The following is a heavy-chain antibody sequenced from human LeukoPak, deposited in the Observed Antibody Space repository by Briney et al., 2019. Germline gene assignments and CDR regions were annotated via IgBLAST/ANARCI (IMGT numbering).Heavy chain of an antibody. V-gene: IGHV3-23*01. Sequence: GGSLRLSCAASGFTFSIYAMSWVRQAPGKGLEWVSGIGGSDGTTNYADSVKGRFTISRDNSKNTLYLQMNSLRAEDTAVYYCAKRIITMVRGPADYWGQGTLVTVSS. CDR3: AKRIITMVRGPADY. CDR1: GFTFSIYA. J-gene: IGHJ4*02. D-gene: IGHD3-10*01. CDR2: IGGSDGTT.